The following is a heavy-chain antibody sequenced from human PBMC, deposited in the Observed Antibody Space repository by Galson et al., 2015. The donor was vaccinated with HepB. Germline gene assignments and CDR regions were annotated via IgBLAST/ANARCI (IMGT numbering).Heavy chain of an antibody. CDR3: ARAPPPEWFTIFGVVDY. V-gene: IGHV3-33*01. D-gene: IGHD3-3*01. CDR2: IWYDGSNK. Sequence: SLRLSCAASGFAFSSYGVHWVRQAPGKGLEWVAVIWYDGSNKYYADSVKGRFTISRDNSKNTLYLQMNSLRDEDTAVYYCARAPPPEWFTIFGVVDYWGQGTLVTVSS. CDR1: GFAFSSYG. J-gene: IGHJ4*02.